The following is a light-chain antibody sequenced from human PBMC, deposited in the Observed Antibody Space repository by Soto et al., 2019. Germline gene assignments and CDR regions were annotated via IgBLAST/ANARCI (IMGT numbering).Light chain of an antibody. CDR1: SSDVGGYNY. CDR2: DVS. Sequence: QSALTQPRSVSGSPGQSVTISCTGTSSDVGGYNYVSWYQQHPGKAPKLMIYDVSKRPSGVPDRFSGSKSGNTASLTISGVQAEDEADYYCCSYAGSYVFGGGTKVTVL. J-gene: IGLJ2*01. CDR3: CSYAGSYV. V-gene: IGLV2-11*01.